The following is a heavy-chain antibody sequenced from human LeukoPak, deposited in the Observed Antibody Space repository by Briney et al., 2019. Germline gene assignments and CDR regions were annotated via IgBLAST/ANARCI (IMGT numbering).Heavy chain of an antibody. CDR2: LSDSGANT. J-gene: IGHJ3*02. CDR1: GFSFSSYA. Sequence: GGSLRLSCVASGFSFSSYAMNWVRQAPGKGLEWVSSLSDSGANTYYADPVKGRFTISRDNSKNTLHLQMNSLRAEDTALYYCAGRRDGFDIWGQGTMVTVSS. CDR3: AGRRDGFDI. V-gene: IGHV3-23*01.